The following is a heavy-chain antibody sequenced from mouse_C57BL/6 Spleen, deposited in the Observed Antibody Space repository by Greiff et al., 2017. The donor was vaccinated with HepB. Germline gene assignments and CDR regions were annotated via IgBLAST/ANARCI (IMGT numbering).Heavy chain of an antibody. CDR3: ARQGSSYEDAMDY. CDR1: GFTFSSYG. Sequence: VQLQQSGGDLVKPGGSLKLSCAASGFTFSSYGMSWVRQTPDKRLEWVATISSGGSYTYYPDSVKGRFTISRDNAKNTLYLQMSSLKSEDTAMYYCARQGSSYEDAMDYWGQGTSVTVSS. V-gene: IGHV5-6*01. D-gene: IGHD1-1*01. CDR2: ISSGGSYT. J-gene: IGHJ4*01.